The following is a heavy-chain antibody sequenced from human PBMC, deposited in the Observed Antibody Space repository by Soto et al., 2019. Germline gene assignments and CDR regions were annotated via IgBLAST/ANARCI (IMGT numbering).Heavy chain of an antibody. CDR2: ISYDGSNK. J-gene: IGHJ6*03. CDR3: AATYYDFWSGYATHYYMDV. D-gene: IGHD3-3*01. Sequence: GGSLRLSCAASGFTFSSYGMHWVRQAPGKGLEWVAVISYDGSNKYYADSVKGRFTISRDNSKNTLYLQMNSLRAEDTAVYYCAATYYDFWSGYATHYYMDVWGKGTTVTVSS. CDR1: GFTFSSYG. V-gene: IGHV3-30*03.